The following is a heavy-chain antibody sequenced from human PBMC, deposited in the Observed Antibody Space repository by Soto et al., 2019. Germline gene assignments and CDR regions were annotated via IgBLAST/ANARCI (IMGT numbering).Heavy chain of an antibody. V-gene: IGHV3-23*01. CDR3: ARVXFGELV. CDR1: GFTFSSYA. Sequence: EVQLLESGGGLVQPGGSLRLSCAASGFTFSSYAMSWVRQAPGKGLEWVSIIGVGGGDRYYPESVKXXXXXSXXNXXXXXXXXXXXXXDXXTXXXYCARVXFGELVWGQGTXVTV. CDR2: IGVGGGDR. D-gene: IGHD3-10*01. J-gene: IGHJ4*02.